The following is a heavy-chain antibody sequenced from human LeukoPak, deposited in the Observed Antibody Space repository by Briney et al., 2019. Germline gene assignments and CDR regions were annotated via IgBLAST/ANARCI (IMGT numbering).Heavy chain of an antibody. CDR3: ARDSSGRVYSSTYYNWFDP. D-gene: IGHD6-19*01. Sequence: GGSLRLSCAASGFTFSSYWMTWVRQAPGKGLEWVANIKQDGSEKYYVDSVKGRFTISRDNAKNSLYLQMNSLRAEDTAVYYCARDSSGRVYSSTYYNWFDPWGQGTLVTVSS. CDR2: IKQDGSEK. J-gene: IGHJ5*02. CDR1: GFTFSSYW. V-gene: IGHV3-7*01.